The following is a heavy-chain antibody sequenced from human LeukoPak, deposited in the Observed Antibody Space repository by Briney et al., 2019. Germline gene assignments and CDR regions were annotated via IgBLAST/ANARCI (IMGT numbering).Heavy chain of an antibody. CDR3: ATYSSSWLSSYGMDV. Sequence: SETLSLTCTVSGGSISSSSYYWGWIRQPPGKGLEWIGNIYYSGSTYYNPSLKSRVTISVDTSKNQFSLKLSSVTAADTAVYYCATYSSSWLSSYGMDVWGQGTTVTVSS. CDR2: IYYSGST. D-gene: IGHD6-13*01. V-gene: IGHV4-39*01. CDR1: GGSISSSSYY. J-gene: IGHJ6*02.